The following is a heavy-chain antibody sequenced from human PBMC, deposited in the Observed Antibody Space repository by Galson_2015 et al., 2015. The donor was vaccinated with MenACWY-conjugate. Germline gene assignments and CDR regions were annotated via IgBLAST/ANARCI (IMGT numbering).Heavy chain of an antibody. CDR1: GGSISSYY. J-gene: IGHJ6*02. D-gene: IGHD6-19*01. CDR2: IYYSGST. Sequence: SETLSLTCTVSGGSISSYYWSWIRQPPGKGLEWIGYIYYSGSTNYNPSLKSRVTISVDTSKNQFSLKLSSVTAADTAVYYCAAQPGIAVAGTLSSGMDVWGQGTTVTVSS. CDR3: AAQPGIAVAGTLSSGMDV. V-gene: IGHV4-59*01.